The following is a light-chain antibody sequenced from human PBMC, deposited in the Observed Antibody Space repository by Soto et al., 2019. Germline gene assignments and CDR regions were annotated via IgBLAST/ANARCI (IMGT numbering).Light chain of an antibody. V-gene: IGKV3-11*01. CDR1: QSISNY. J-gene: IGKJ2*01. CDR2: DAS. Sequence: IVLTQSPGTLSLSPGERATLSCRASQSISNYLVWYQQKPGQAPRLLIYDASKRATGVPARFSGSGSGTDFTLTISSLEPEDFAMYYCQQRSKWPPTYTFGQGTKLQIK. CDR3: QQRSKWPPTYT.